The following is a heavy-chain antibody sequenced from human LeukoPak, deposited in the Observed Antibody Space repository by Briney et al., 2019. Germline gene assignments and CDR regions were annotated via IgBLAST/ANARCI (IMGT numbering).Heavy chain of an antibody. CDR3: AREGPRNYFDY. CDR2: ISSRSTYT. CDR1: GCIFSDYN. V-gene: IGHV3-11*05. Sequence: GGSLRLSCAASGCIFSDYNINWIRQAPGKGLEWVSYISSRSTYTNYADSVKGRFTISRDNAKNSLYLQMNSLRAEDTAVYYCAREGPRNYFDYWGQGTLVTVSS. J-gene: IGHJ4*02. D-gene: IGHD7-27*01.